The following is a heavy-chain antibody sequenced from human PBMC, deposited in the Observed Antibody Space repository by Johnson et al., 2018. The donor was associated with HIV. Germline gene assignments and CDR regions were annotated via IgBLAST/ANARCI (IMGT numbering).Heavy chain of an antibody. V-gene: IGHV3-23*03. D-gene: IGHD3-22*01. Sequence: EQLVESGGGLVQPGGSLRLSCAASGFTFHDYGMSWVSQAPGKGLEWVSVIYSGASTYYADSVKGRFTISRDDSKNTLYLQMNSLTAEDTAVYYCAKDFYHYDSSGYSAFDMWGQGTMVTVSS. CDR2: IYSGAST. CDR1: GFTFHDYG. CDR3: AKDFYHYDSSGYSAFDM. J-gene: IGHJ3*02.